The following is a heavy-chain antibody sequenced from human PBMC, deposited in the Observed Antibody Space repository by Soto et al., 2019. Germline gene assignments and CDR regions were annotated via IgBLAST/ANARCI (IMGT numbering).Heavy chain of an antibody. J-gene: IGHJ4*02. V-gene: IGHV3-30*18. CDR1: GFTLSSFG. Sequence: AQLLESGGGVVQPGRSLRLSCAASGFTLSSFGMYWVRQAPGRGLEWVAVISYDGATRYYGDSVKGRFTISRDNSKDTLYLQMDSLRPEETAVYYCANSPGAATSGSHYWGQGTLVTVSS. CDR3: ANSPGAATSGSHY. CDR2: ISYDGATR. D-gene: IGHD1-26*01.